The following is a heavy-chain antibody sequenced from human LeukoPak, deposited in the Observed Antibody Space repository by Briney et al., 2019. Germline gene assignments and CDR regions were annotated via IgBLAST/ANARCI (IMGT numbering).Heavy chain of an antibody. V-gene: IGHV5-51*01. J-gene: IGHJ4*02. Sequence: GESLKISCKGSGYSFPTYWIGWVRQMPGKGLEWMGIIYPGDSNTRYSPPSQGQVTISVDKSISTAYLQWSSLKASDTAMYYCARADSSGYLTPLVDYWGQGTLVTVSS. CDR1: GYSFPTYW. CDR2: IYPGDSNT. CDR3: ARADSSGYLTPLVDY. D-gene: IGHD3-22*01.